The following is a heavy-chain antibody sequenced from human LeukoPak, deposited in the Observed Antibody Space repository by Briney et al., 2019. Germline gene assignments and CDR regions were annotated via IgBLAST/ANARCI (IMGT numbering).Heavy chain of an antibody. Sequence: SETLSLTCTVSGGSISSYYWSWIRQPPGKGLEWLGYIYTSGSTYYNPSLKSRVTISVDTSKNQFSLKLSSVTAADTAVYYCARHFGSYSRWYFDYWGQGTLVTVSS. CDR1: GGSISSYY. CDR3: ARHFGSYSRWYFDY. D-gene: IGHD1-26*01. J-gene: IGHJ4*02. V-gene: IGHV4-4*09. CDR2: IYTSGST.